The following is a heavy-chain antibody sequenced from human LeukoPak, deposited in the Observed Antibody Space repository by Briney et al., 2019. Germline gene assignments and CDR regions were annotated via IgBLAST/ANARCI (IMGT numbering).Heavy chain of an antibody. CDR3: ARLAAGGFFYCYMDV. Sequence: SETLSLTCAVSSYSISSGYYWGWIRQPPGKGLEWIGSIYHSGSTYYNPSLKSRVTISVDTSKNQFSLKLSSVTAADTAVYYCARLAAGGFFYCYMDVWGKGTTVTVSS. CDR2: IYHSGST. V-gene: IGHV4-38-2*01. J-gene: IGHJ6*03. D-gene: IGHD6-13*01. CDR1: SYSISSGYY.